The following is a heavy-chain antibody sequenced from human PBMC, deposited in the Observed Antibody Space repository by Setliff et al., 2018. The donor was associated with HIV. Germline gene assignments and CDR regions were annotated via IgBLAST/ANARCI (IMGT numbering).Heavy chain of an antibody. V-gene: IGHV3-74*01. J-gene: IGHJ4*02. CDR1: GFTFSRYW. D-gene: IGHD1-26*01. CDR3: AILSYSSG. CDR2: INNDTTTT. Sequence: GGSLRLSCAASGFTFSRYWMHWVRQAPGQGLVWVSGINNDTTTTAYADSVKGRFPISRDNAKNTLYLQMNDLRGEDTAVYYCAILSYSSGWGQGTQVTVSS.